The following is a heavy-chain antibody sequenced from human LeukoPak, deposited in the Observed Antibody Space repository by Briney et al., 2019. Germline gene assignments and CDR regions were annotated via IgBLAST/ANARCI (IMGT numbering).Heavy chain of an antibody. CDR3: ARSNIAVRRGDNWFDP. CDR1: GYTFTDYY. Sequence: ASVKVSCKASGYTFTDYYMHWVRQAPGQGLEWMGWIGPNSGGTKYAQKFQGRVTMTRDSSISTAYMELTILMSDDTAVYYCARSNIAVRRGDNWFDPWGQGTLVTVSS. D-gene: IGHD6-6*01. J-gene: IGHJ5*02. CDR2: IGPNSGGT. V-gene: IGHV1-2*02.